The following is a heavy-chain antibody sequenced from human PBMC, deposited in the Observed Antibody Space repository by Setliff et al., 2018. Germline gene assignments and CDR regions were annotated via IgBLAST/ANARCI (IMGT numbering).Heavy chain of an antibody. CDR1: GGTFSSYG. D-gene: IGHD2-2*01. V-gene: IGHV1-69*05. J-gene: IGHJ6*03. CDR2: TIPMFGTI. CDR3: AREVVVVKSAINYYYYMDV. Sequence: SVKVSCKASGGTFSSYGISWVRQAPGQGLEWMGGTIPMFGTIDYARKFQGRVTIITDESTSTAYMELSSLRSDDTAVFYCAREVVVVKSAINYYYYMDVWGKGTTVTVSS.